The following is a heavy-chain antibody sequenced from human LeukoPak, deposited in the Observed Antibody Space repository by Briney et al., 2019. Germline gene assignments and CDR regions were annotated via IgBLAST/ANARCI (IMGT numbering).Heavy chain of an antibody. V-gene: IGHV4-59*01. J-gene: IGHJ4*02. Sequence: PSETLSLTCTVSGGSISSYYWSWIRQPPGKGLEWIGYIYYSGNTNYNPSLKSRVTILVDTSKNQFSLKLSSVTAADTAVYYCARDLRGFDYWGQGTLVTVSS. CDR3: ARDLRGFDY. CDR2: IYYSGNT. CDR1: GGSISSYY. D-gene: IGHD5/OR15-5a*01.